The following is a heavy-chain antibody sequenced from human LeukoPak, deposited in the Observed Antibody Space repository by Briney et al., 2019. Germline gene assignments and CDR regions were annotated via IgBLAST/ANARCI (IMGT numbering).Heavy chain of an antibody. D-gene: IGHD2-15*01. CDR1: GYSISSGYY. CDR3: ARGTVGYCSGGSCQGWFDP. V-gene: IGHV4-38-2*02. Sequence: PSETLSLTCTVSGYSISSGYYWGWIRQPPGKGLEWIGSIYHSGSTYYNPSLKSRVTISVDTSKNQFSLKLSSVTAADTAVYYCARGTVGYCSGGSCQGWFDPWGQGTLVTVSS. CDR2: IYHSGST. J-gene: IGHJ5*02.